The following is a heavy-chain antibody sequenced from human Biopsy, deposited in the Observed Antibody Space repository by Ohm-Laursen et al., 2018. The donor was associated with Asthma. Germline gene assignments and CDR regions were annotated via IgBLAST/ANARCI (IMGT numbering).Heavy chain of an antibody. CDR1: GLAVSRDH. J-gene: IGHJ4*02. V-gene: IGHV3-53*01. Sequence: SLRLSCAASGLAVSRDHMFWVRQAPGKGLEWVSVIYSGGTSHTADSVRGRFTISRDYSKNTLYLQMHGLRAEDTAVYYCARGDSSNWSHYYFDYWGQGTLVTVSS. CDR2: IYSGGTS. D-gene: IGHD3-22*01. CDR3: ARGDSSNWSHYYFDY.